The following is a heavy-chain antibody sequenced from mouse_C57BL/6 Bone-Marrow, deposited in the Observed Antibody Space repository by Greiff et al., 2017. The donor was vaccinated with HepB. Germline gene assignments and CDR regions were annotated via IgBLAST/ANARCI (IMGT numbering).Heavy chain of an antibody. CDR3: ARRDYYGSHFDY. CDR1: GFTFSDYY. J-gene: IGHJ2*01. V-gene: IGHV5-16*02. D-gene: IGHD1-1*01. CDR2: INYDGSST. Sequence: DVKLVESEGGLVQPGSSMKLSCTASGFTFSDYYMAWVRQVPEKGLEWVANINYDGSSTYYLDSLKSRFIISRDNAKNILYLQMSSLKSEDTATYYCARRDYYGSHFDYWGQGTTLTVSS.